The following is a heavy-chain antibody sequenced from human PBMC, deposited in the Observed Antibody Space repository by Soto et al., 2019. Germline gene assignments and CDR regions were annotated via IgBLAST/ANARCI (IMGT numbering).Heavy chain of an antibody. J-gene: IGHJ6*02. CDR1: GYTFTSYD. CDR2: MNPNSGNT. V-gene: IGHV1-8*01. Sequence: ASVKVSCKASGYTFTSYDISWVRQATGQGLEWMGWMNPNSGNTGYAQKFQGRVTMTRSTSISTAYMELSSLRSEDTAVYYCARGTRIYYYYGMDVWGQGTTVTVSS. CDR3: ARGTRIYYYYGMDV.